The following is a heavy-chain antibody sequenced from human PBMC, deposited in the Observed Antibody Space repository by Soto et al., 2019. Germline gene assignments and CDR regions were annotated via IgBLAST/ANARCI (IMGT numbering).Heavy chain of an antibody. CDR1: GYSFTDYH. CDR2: INPKSGGT. J-gene: IGHJ6*02. D-gene: IGHD2-8*01. Sequence: ASVKVSCKASGYSFTDYHIHWVRQAPGQGLEWLGRINPKSGGTSTAQKFQGWVTMTTDTSISTASMELTRLTSDDTAIYYCARGDSTDCSNGVCSFFYNHGMEVWGEGTNVTVSS. CDR3: ARGDSTDCSNGVCSFFYNHGMEV. V-gene: IGHV1-2*04.